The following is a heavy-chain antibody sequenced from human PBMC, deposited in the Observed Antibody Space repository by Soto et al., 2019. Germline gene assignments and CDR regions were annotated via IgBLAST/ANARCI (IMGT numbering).Heavy chain of an antibody. Sequence: EVQLVESGGGLVQPGGSLRLSCAASGFTFSNDWMHWVRQAAGKGLVWVSRINWDGSAANYADSVKGRFTISRDNAKNTVYLQMNSLRGEDTAVYYCALGPRGVYGHDYWGQGALVTVSS. V-gene: IGHV3-74*01. D-gene: IGHD2-8*02. CDR1: GFTFSNDW. J-gene: IGHJ4*02. CDR3: ALGPRGVYGHDY. CDR2: INWDGSAA.